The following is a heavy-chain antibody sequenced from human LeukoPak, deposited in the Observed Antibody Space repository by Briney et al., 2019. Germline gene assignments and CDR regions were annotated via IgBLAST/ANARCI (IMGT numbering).Heavy chain of an antibody. Sequence: GGSLRLSCAASGFTFSDYYMSWIRQAPGKGLEWVSYMSSSGNTIYYADSVKGRSTIYRDNAKNALYLQMNSLRAEDTAVYYCAKDLHYGSADYWGQGTLVTVSS. CDR1: GFTFSDYY. D-gene: IGHD3-10*01. J-gene: IGHJ4*02. CDR3: AKDLHYGSADY. CDR2: MSSSGNTI. V-gene: IGHV3-11*04.